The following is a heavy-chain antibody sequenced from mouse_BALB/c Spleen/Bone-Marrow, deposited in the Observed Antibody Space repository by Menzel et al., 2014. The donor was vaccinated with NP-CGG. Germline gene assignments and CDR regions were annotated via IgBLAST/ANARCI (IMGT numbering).Heavy chain of an antibody. D-gene: IGHD2-1*01. V-gene: IGHV1-7*01. CDR2: INPTSGYT. Sequence: VKLMESGPELAKPGASVKMSCRASGYTFTSYWMNWVKQRPVQGLEWIGYINPTSGYTGYNQKFKDKATLTTDKSSSTAYMQLSSLTSEDSAVYYCTTGGNDWFAYWGQGTLVTVSA. J-gene: IGHJ3*01. CDR1: GYTFTSYW. CDR3: TTGGNDWFAY.